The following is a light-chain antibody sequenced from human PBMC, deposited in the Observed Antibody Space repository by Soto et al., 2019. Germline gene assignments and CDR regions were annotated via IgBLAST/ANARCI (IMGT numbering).Light chain of an antibody. CDR1: QGISRW. CDR2: AAS. Sequence: DIQMTQSPSSVSASVGDRVTITCRASQGISRWLAWYQQKPGKVPKLLLYAASSLQSGVTSRFSGSGSGTDFTRTSSSLQPEDFATYYWQQSNSFPFTFGGGTKVEIK. J-gene: IGKJ4*01. V-gene: IGKV1-12*01. CDR3: QQSNSFPFT.